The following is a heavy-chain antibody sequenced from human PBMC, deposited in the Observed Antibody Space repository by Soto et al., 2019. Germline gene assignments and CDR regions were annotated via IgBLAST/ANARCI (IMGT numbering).Heavy chain of an antibody. CDR3: ARRYGYSFDY. CDR2: IYYSGSP. D-gene: IGHD5-18*01. J-gene: IGHJ4*02. V-gene: IGHV4-59*01. CDR1: GGSIRSYY. Sequence: QVQLQESGPGLVKPSETLSLTCTVSGGSIRSYYWIWIRQPPGKGLEWIGYIYYSGSPNYKPSLKSRVTISVDTSKNRFSLKLSSVTAADTAVYYCARRYGYSFDYWGQGTLVTVSS.